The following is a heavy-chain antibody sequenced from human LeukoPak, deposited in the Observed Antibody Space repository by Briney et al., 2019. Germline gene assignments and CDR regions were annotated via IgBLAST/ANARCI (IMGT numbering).Heavy chain of an antibody. CDR2: ISSSGSTI. CDR1: GFTFSDYY. CDR3: VTSDTAMVSDY. J-gene: IGHJ4*02. D-gene: IGHD5-18*01. Sequence: GGSLRLSCAASGFTFSDYYMSWIRQAPGKGLEWVSYISSSGSTIYYADSVKGRFTISRDNAKNSLYLQMNSLRAEDTAVYYCVTSDTAMVSDYWGRGTLVTVSS. V-gene: IGHV3-11*01.